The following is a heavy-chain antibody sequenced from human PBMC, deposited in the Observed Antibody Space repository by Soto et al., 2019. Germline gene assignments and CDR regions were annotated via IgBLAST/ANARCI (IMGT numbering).Heavy chain of an antibody. CDR2: IYYTGNT. D-gene: IGHD4-4*01. CDR3: VRRLTVKPQYYFDY. V-gene: IGHV4-30-4*01. CDR1: GGSISSAAYY. J-gene: IGHJ4*02. Sequence: PLETLSLTCTVSGGSISSAAYYWSWVRQPPGKDLEYIGYIYYTGNTYYNPSLNSRLTMSVDTSKNQFSLRLSSVTAADTAVYYCVRRLTVKPQYYFDYWGQGTLVTVSS.